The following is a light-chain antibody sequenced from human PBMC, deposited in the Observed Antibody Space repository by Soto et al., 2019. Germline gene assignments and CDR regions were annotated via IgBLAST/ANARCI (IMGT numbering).Light chain of an antibody. J-gene: IGKJ4*01. CDR1: QSISTW. CDR2: DAS. CDR3: HQYDTYSLT. V-gene: IGKV1-5*01. Sequence: DIQMTQTPSTLSASVGDIVTITCRASQSISTWLAWYQQKPGRAPRLLIYDASTLESGVPSRFSGSGSGTEFTLTISSLQPDDFATYYCHQYDTYSLTFGGGTKVEI.